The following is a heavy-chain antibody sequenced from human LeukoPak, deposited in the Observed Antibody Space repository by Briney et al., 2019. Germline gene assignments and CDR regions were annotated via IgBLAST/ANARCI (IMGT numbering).Heavy chain of an antibody. Sequence: SETLSLTCTVSADSMSYYYWSWIRQPPGKGLEWIGHIYYSGSTYYNPSLKSRVTISVDRSKNQFSLKLSSVTAADTAVYYCAREAGGSYYGYFQHWGQGTLVTVSS. CDR2: IYYSGST. J-gene: IGHJ1*01. V-gene: IGHV4-59*12. CDR1: ADSMSYYY. CDR3: AREAGGSYYGYFQH. D-gene: IGHD1-26*01.